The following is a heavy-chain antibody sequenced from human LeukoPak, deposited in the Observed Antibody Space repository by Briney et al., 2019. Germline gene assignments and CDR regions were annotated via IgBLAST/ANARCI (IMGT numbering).Heavy chain of an antibody. Sequence: GGSLRLSCEASGFTFSTYSMNWVRQAPGKGLEWVSSISSGSDHIYYADSVKGRFTISRDNAKNSLYLQMDSLRAEDTAVFFCARNDYASSSGYDFWGQGTLVTVSS. J-gene: IGHJ4*02. V-gene: IGHV3-21*01. CDR2: ISSGSDHI. D-gene: IGHD6-6*01. CDR3: ARNDYASSSGYDF. CDR1: GFTFSTYS.